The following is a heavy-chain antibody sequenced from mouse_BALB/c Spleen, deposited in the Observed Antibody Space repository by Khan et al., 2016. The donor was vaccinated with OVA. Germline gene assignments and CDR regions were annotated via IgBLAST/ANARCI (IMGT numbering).Heavy chain of an antibody. V-gene: IGHV3-8*02. D-gene: IGHD1-2*01. CDR1: GDSITSGY. CDR3: VSYDGHCFDY. J-gene: IGHJ2*01. CDR2: IDYSGNT. Sequence: VQLKESGPSLVKPSQTLSLTCSVTGDSITSGYWNWIRKFPGNKFEYMGYIDYSGNTYYNPSLESRISITRDTSKNHYYLQLNSVTTEDTATYYCVSYDGHCFDYWGQGTTLTVSS.